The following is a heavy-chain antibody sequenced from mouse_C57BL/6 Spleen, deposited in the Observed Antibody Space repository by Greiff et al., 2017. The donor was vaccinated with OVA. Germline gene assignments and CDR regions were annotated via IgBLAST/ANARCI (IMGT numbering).Heavy chain of an antibody. V-gene: IGHV1-64*01. CDR2: IHPNSGST. CDR1: GYTFTSYW. CDR3: AREGLRQGYAMDY. D-gene: IGHD2-4*01. J-gene: IGHJ4*01. Sequence: QVQLQQPGAELVKPGASVKLSCKASGYTFTSYWMHWVKQRPGQGLEWIGMIHPNSGSTNYNEKFKSKATLTVDKSSSTAYMQLSSLTSEYSAVYYGAREGLRQGYAMDYWGQGTSVTVSS.